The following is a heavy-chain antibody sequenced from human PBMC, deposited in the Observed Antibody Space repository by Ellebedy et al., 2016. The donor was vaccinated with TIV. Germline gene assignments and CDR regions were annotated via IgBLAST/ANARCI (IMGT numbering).Heavy chain of an antibody. D-gene: IGHD4-17*01. CDR3: TRGAETVTRHFDY. CDR1: GFTFSSYA. CDR2: ISYNSASI. J-gene: IGHJ4*02. Sequence: GESLKISCAASGFTFSSYAMSWVRQAPGKGLEWVSSISYNSASIFYADSLKGRFTVSRDNAKNSLYLQMNSLRDEDTAVYYCTRGAETVTRHFDYWGQGTLVTVSA. V-gene: IGHV3-21*01.